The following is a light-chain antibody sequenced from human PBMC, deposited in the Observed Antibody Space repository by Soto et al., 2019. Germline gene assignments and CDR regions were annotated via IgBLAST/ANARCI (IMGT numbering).Light chain of an antibody. CDR1: QSVSSY. Sequence: EIVLTQSPATRSLSPGERATLSCRASQSVSSYLAWYQQKPGQAPRLLIYDASNRATGIPARFSGSGSGTDFNLTIFSLEPEDFGVYYCRQRSNWLPITCGQGTRLEIK. J-gene: IGKJ5*01. CDR3: RQRSNWLPIT. CDR2: DAS. V-gene: IGKV3-11*01.